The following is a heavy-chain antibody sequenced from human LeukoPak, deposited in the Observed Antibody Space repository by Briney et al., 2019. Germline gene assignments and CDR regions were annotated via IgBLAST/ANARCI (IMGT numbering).Heavy chain of an antibody. CDR2: ISSSSSYI. V-gene: IGHV3-21*01. CDR1: GFTFSSYS. Sequence: PGGSLTLSCSASGFTFSSYSMNWVRQAPGKGLEWVSSISSSSSYIYYADSVKGRFTISRDNAKNQLYLQMNSLRAEDTAVYYCAREIAAAGTRWFDPWGQGTLVTVSS. D-gene: IGHD6-13*01. J-gene: IGHJ5*02. CDR3: AREIAAAGTRWFDP.